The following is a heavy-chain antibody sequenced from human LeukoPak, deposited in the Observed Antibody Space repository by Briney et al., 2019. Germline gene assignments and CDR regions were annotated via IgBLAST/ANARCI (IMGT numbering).Heavy chain of an antibody. CDR1: GGSITNYY. CDR2: IYASGST. V-gene: IGHV4-4*07. J-gene: IGHJ4*02. Sequence: SETLSLTCTVSGGSITNYYWSWIRQPAGKGLEWIGRIYASGSTNYNPSLRSRVTMSVDSSKNQFSLNLSSVTAADTAVYYCARGGRFPDSWGQGTLVTVSS. CDR3: ARGGRFPDS. D-gene: IGHD3-10*01.